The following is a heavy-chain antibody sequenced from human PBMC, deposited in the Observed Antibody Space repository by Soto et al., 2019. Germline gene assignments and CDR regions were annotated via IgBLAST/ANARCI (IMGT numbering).Heavy chain of an antibody. CDR1: GGSFCGYY. D-gene: IGHD1-26*01. CDR2: INHSGST. Sequence: SETLSLTCAVYGGSFCGYYWRWIRQPPGKGLEWTGEINHSGSTNYKPSLKSRVTKSVDTSKNQFSLKLSSVTAADTAVYFCARERERVLGSGSYGMDVWGQGITVT. J-gene: IGHJ6*02. CDR3: ARERERVLGSGSYGMDV. V-gene: IGHV4-34*01.